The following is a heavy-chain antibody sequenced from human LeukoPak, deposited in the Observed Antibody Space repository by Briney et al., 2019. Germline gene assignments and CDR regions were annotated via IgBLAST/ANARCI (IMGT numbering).Heavy chain of an antibody. Sequence: PSETLSLTCTVSGGSISSGSYYWSWIRQPAGKGLEWIGRTYTSGSTNYNPSLKSRVTISVDTSKNQFSLKLSSVTAADTAVYYCANGRGCGGDCYFGDDAFDIWGQGTMVTVSS. CDR1: GGSISSGSYY. D-gene: IGHD2-21*01. J-gene: IGHJ3*02. CDR2: TYTSGST. CDR3: ANGRGCGGDCYFGDDAFDI. V-gene: IGHV4-61*02.